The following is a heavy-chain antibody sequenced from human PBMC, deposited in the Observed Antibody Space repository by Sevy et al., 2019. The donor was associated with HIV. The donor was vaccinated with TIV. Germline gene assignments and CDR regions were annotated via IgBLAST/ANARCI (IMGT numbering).Heavy chain of an antibody. V-gene: IGHV1-8*01. J-gene: IGHJ5*02. D-gene: IGHD6-6*01. Sequence: ASVKVSCKASGYTFTSYDINWVRQATGQGLEWMGWMNPNSGNTGYAQKFQGRVTMTRNTSISTAYMELSSLRSEDTAVYYCARARRQLRIQRGWGYWFDPWGQGTLVTVSS. CDR2: MNPNSGNT. CDR1: GYTFTSYD. CDR3: ARARRQLRIQRGWGYWFDP.